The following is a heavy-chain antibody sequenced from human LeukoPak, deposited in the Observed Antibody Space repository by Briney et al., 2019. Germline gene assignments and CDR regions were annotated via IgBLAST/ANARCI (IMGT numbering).Heavy chain of an antibody. CDR1: GFTFSSYW. D-gene: IGHD3-22*01. J-gene: IGHJ4*02. V-gene: IGHV3-7*01. CDR3: ARDSRLYDSSGNFDY. CDR2: IKQDGSEK. Sequence: GGSLRLSCAASGFTFSSYWMSWVRQAPGKGLAWVANIKQDGSEKYYVDSVKGRFTISRDNAKNSLYLQMNSLRAEDTAVYYCARDSRLYDSSGNFDYWGQGTLVTVSS.